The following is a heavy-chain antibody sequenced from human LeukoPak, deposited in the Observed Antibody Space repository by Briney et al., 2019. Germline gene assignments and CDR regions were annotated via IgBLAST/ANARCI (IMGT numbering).Heavy chain of an antibody. CDR3: AKPQRDIVVVVASYYFDY. CDR2: ISGSGGST. J-gene: IGHJ4*02. V-gene: IGHV3-23*01. CDR1: GFTFSSYE. Sequence: GGSLRLSCAASGFTFSSYEMNWVRQAPGKGLEWVSAISGSGGSTYYADSVKGRFTISRDNSKNTLYLQMNSLRAEDTAVYYCAKPQRDIVVVVASYYFDYWGQGTLVTVSS. D-gene: IGHD2-15*01.